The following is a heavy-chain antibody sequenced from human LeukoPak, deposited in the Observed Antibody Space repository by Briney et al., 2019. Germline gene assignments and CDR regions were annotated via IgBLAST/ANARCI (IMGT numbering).Heavy chain of an antibody. Sequence: GGSLRLSCAASGFTVSSLAMHWVRQAPGKGLEWVSSSGTRSGTKYYADSVKGRFTISRDSAMNSVSLQINSLRAEDTAVYYCAREDPQTTVPEGLDVWGQGTTVTVPS. CDR1: GFTVSSLA. J-gene: IGHJ6*02. CDR3: AREDPQTTVPEGLDV. CDR2: SGTRSGTK. D-gene: IGHD4-17*01. V-gene: IGHV3-21*04.